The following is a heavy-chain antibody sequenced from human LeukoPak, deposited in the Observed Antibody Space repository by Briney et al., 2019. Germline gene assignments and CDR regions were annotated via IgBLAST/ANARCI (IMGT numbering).Heavy chain of an antibody. CDR1: GFTFSSHG. J-gene: IGHJ4*01. CDR3: VRDNAAADGALDY. D-gene: IGHD5-24*01. Sequence: GRSLRLSCVASGFTFSSHGMHWVRHAPGKGLEWVAVIWYDGSHRYYPDSVKGRFTISRDNSKNTLFLQMDSLRVDDTAVYYCVRDNAAADGALDYWGQGSLVTVSS. V-gene: IGHV3-33*01. CDR2: IWYDGSHR.